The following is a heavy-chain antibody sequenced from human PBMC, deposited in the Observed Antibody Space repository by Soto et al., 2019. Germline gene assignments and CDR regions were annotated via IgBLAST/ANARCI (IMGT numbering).Heavy chain of an antibody. CDR2: IYTAGGT. CDR1: GFTVSNTY. V-gene: IGHV3-53*02. J-gene: IGHJ5*02. CDR3: ARALPVAKGGFDP. Sequence: EVQLVETGGGLIQPGGSLRLSCAASGFTVSNTYMTWVRQPPAKGLECVSVIYTAGGTNYADSVKGRFIISRDNSKNTLYLQMNSLRAEDTAVYYCARALPVAKGGFDPWGQGTLVTVSS. D-gene: IGHD2-2*01.